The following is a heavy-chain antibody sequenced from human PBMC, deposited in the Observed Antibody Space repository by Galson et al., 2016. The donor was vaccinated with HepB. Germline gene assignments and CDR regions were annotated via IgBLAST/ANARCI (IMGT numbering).Heavy chain of an antibody. Sequence: SVKVSCKASGDSFGGSVISWVRQAPRQGLEWMGKISPTFGTTKYAQKFHGRVAITADESTSTAYIQLDSLRSEDTAMYYCARGTTAIEYYFEYWGQGTLVTVSS. D-gene: IGHD4-17*01. J-gene: IGHJ4*02. CDR3: ARGTTAIEYYFEY. CDR2: ISPTFGTT. CDR1: GDSFGGSV. V-gene: IGHV1-69*13.